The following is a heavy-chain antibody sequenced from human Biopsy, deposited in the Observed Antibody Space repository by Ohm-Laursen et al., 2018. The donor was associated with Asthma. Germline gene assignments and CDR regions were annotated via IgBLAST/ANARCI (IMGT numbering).Heavy chain of an antibody. J-gene: IGHJ3*01. V-gene: IGHV3-30*03. Sequence: SLRLSCSASGFTVSTNGMSWVRQPPGKGLEWVALISFDGSTKYFADSVKGRFTISRDNSKNTLYLQMNSLRAEDTAVYYCARGQVNKVQLDRPRVFDLWGQGTVVTVSS. CDR2: ISFDGSTK. D-gene: IGHD1-1*01. CDR3: ARGQVNKVQLDRPRVFDL. CDR1: GFTVSTNG.